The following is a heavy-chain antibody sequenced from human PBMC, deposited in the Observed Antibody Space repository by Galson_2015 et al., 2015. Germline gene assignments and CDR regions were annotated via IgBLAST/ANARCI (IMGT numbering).Heavy chain of an antibody. J-gene: IGHJ4*02. D-gene: IGHD2-2*02. V-gene: IGHV3-23*01. CDR3: AKGGYCSGSNCYTTNFAY. CDR1: GFTFSSYA. Sequence: SLRLSCAASGFTFSSYAMSWVRQAPGKGLEWVSGIGGGGGSTYYADSVKGRFTISRDNSKNTLYLQMISLRVEDTAVYYCAKGGYCSGSNCYTTNFAYWGQGTLVAVSS. CDR2: IGGGGGST.